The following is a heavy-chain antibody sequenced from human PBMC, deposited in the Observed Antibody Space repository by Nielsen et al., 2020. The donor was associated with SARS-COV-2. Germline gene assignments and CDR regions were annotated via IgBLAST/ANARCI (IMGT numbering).Heavy chain of an antibody. CDR1: GFNFRGYW. V-gene: IGHV3-7*01. CDR2: IKLDGSEK. J-gene: IGHJ6*02. CDR3: VKGRDYYGMDV. Sequence: GGSLRLSCVVSGFNFRGYWMTWVRQAPGKGLEWVGNIKLDGSEKYYVDSVKGRFTISRDNARNTLYLQMNSLRVEDTAVYYCVKGRDYYGMDVWGQGTTVTVSS.